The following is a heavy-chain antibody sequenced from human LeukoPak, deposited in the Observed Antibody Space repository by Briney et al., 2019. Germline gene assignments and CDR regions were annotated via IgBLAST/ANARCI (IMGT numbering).Heavy chain of an antibody. Sequence: PGGSLRLSCAASGFTFSSYAMSWVRQAPGKGLEWVSHISRSGDSTYYADSVKGRFTISRDNSKDTLYLQTNSLRAEDTAVYYCAKEEFKITYYYGSGSYYDSWGQGTLVNVSS. CDR3: AKEEFKITYYYGSGSYYDS. J-gene: IGHJ4*02. CDR2: ISRSGDST. CDR1: GFTFSSYA. D-gene: IGHD3-10*01. V-gene: IGHV3-23*01.